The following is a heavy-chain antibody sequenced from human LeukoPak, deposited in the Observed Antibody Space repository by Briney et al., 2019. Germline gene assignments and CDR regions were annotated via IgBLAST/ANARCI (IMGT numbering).Heavy chain of an antibody. CDR3: AKEKGAFIAVAGPEDEYFQH. J-gene: IGHJ1*01. CDR2: ISYDGSNK. Sequence: GGSLRLSCAASGFTFSSYGMHWVRQAPGKGLEWVAVISYDGSNKYYADSVKGRFTISRDNSKNTLYLQMNSLRAEDTAVYYCAKEKGAFIAVAGPEDEYFQHWGQGTLVTVSS. CDR1: GFTFSSYG. V-gene: IGHV3-30*18. D-gene: IGHD6-19*01.